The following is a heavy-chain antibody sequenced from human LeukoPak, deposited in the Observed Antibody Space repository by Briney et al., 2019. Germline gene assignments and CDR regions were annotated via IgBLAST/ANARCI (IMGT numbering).Heavy chain of an antibody. CDR2: ISAYNGNT. Sequence: ASVKVSCKASGYTFTSYGISWARQAPGQGLEWMGWISAYNGNTNYAQNLQGRVTMTTDTSTSTAYMELRSLRSDDTAVYYCARGAPYSSGWYLFDYWGQGTLVTVSS. V-gene: IGHV1-18*01. D-gene: IGHD6-19*01. CDR1: GYTFTSYG. J-gene: IGHJ4*02. CDR3: ARGAPYSSGWYLFDY.